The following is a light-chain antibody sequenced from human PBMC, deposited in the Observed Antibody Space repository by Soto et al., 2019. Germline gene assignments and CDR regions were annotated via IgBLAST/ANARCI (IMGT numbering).Light chain of an antibody. CDR1: SSNIGAGFD. CDR2: GNS. V-gene: IGLV1-40*01. Sequence: QSVLTQPPSVSGAPGQRVTISCTGSSSNIGAGFDVHWYQQLPGTAPKLLIYGNSNRPSGVPDRVSGSKSGTSASLAITGLQAEDEADYYCQSYDSRLSAVVFGGGTKVTVL. CDR3: QSYDSRLSAVV. J-gene: IGLJ3*02.